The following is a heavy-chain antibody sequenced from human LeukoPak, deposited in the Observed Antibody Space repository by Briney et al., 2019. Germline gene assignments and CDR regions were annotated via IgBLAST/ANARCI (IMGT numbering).Heavy chain of an antibody. CDR1: GYTFTSYD. Sequence: ASVNVSCKASGYTFTSYDINWVRQATGQGLEWMGWMNPNSGNTGYAQKFQGRVTITRNTSISTAYMELSSLRSEDTAVYYCARRSIAARDPFDYWGQEPWSPSPQ. V-gene: IGHV1-8*03. CDR2: MNPNSGNT. CDR3: ARRSIAARDPFDY. J-gene: IGHJ4*01. D-gene: IGHD6-6*01.